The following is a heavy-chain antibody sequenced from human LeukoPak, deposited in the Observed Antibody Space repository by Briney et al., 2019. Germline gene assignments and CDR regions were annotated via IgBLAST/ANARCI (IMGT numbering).Heavy chain of an antibody. D-gene: IGHD2-2*01. V-gene: IGHV4-34*01. CDR2: INHSGST. CDR1: GGSFSGYY. Sequence: PSETLSLTCAVYGGSFSGYYWSWIRQPPGKGLEWIGEINHSGSTNYNPSLKSRVTISVDTPKNQFSLKLSSVTAADTAVYYCASSNLGYCSSTSCLIDGMDVWGQGTTVTVSS. J-gene: IGHJ6*02. CDR3: ASSNLGYCSSTSCLIDGMDV.